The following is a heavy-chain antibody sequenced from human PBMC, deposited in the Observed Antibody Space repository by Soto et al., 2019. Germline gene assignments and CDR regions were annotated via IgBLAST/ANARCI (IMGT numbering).Heavy chain of an antibody. Sequence: SETLSLTCAVYGGSFSGYYWSWIRQPPGKGLEWIGEINHSGSTNYNPSLKSRVTISVDTSKNQFSLKLSSVTAADTAVYYCAGKSGRITIFGVVEGFDPWGQGTLVTVSS. CDR3: AGKSGRITIFGVVEGFDP. CDR1: GGSFSGYY. D-gene: IGHD3-3*01. V-gene: IGHV4-34*01. J-gene: IGHJ5*02. CDR2: INHSGST.